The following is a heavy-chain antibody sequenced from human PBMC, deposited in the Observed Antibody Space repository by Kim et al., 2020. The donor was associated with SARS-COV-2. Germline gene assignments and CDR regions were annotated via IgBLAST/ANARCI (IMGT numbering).Heavy chain of an antibody. D-gene: IGHD3-9*01. CDR3: ATSLTGYFY. V-gene: IGHV3-74*01. CDR2: DGTAT. Sequence: DGTATNYADSVKGRFTISRDNAKNTLYVQMNSLRAEDTAVYYCATSLTGYFYWGQGTLVTVSS. J-gene: IGHJ4*02.